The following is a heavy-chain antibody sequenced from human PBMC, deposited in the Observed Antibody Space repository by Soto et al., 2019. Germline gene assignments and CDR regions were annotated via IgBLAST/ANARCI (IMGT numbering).Heavy chain of an antibody. CDR2: IYYSGST. CDR3: ARDDYGDSGLGY. CDR1: GGSISSGGYY. D-gene: IGHD4-17*01. J-gene: IGHJ4*02. Sequence: SETLSLTCTVSGGSISSGGYYWSWIRQHPGKGLEWIGYIYYSGSTYYNPSLKSRVTISVDTSKNQFSLKLSSVTAADTAVYYCARDDYGDSGLGYWGQGTLVTVSS. V-gene: IGHV4-31*03.